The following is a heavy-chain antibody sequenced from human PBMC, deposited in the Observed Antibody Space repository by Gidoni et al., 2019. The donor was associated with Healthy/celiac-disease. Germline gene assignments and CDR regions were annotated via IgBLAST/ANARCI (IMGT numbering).Heavy chain of an antibody. Sequence: QVHLVESGGAGVQLGRSLRLSCPAPGFTFSSSGMHWVRQDPGKGLGWVAVISYDGSNKYYAVSMKGRFTISRDNSKNTLYLQMNSLGAEDTAVYYCAKDRIAMADTGAFDIWGQGTMVTVSS. V-gene: IGHV3-30*18. J-gene: IGHJ3*02. CDR2: ISYDGSNK. CDR1: GFTFSSSG. CDR3: AKDRIAMADTGAFDI. D-gene: IGHD6-19*01.